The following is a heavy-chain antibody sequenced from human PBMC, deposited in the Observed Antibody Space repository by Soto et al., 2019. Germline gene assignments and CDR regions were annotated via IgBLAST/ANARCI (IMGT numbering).Heavy chain of an antibody. CDR1: GYSISSGYY. V-gene: IGHV4-38-2*02. J-gene: IGHJ6*02. D-gene: IGHD1-26*01. CDR2: IYHSGST. Sequence: PSETLSLTCAVSGYSISSGYYWGWIRQPPGKGLEWIGSIYHSGSTYYNPSLKSRVTISVDTSKNQFSLKLSSVTAADTAVYYCAREGGSYYYYYGMDVWGQGTTVTVSS. CDR3: AREGGSYYYYYGMDV.